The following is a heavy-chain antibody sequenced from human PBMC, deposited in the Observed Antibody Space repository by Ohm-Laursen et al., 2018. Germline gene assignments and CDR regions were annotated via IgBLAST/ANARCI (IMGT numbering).Heavy chain of an antibody. J-gene: IGHJ5*02. CDR2: IYSGGST. Sequence: GSLRLSCSASGFTFSSYWMSWVRQAPGKGLEWVSVIYSGGSTEYADSVKGRFTISRDNSKNTLYLQMNSLRAEDTAVYYCARVSGYPSNWFDPWGQGTLVTVFS. V-gene: IGHV3-53*01. CDR1: GFTFSSYW. CDR3: ARVSGYPSNWFDP. D-gene: IGHD3-3*01.